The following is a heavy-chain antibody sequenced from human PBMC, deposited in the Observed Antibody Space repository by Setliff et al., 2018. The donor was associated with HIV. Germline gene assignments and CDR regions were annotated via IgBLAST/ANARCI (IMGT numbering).Heavy chain of an antibody. CDR3: ATGIRVTGSDYFDY. CDR2: FDPEAGET. J-gene: IGHJ4*02. Sequence: VKVSCKVSGYTLTELSIHWVRQAPGKGLEWMGGFDPEAGETIYARKFQGRITMTEDTSTDTAYMELGSLRSEDTAVYYCATGIRVTGSDYFDYWGQGTLVTVSS. D-gene: IGHD3-10*01. V-gene: IGHV1-24*01. CDR1: GYTLTELS.